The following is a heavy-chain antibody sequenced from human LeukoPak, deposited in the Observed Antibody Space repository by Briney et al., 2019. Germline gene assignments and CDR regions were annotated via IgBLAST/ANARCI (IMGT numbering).Heavy chain of an antibody. J-gene: IGHJ1*01. CDR1: GFTFGSYG. V-gene: IGHV3-23*01. Sequence: GGSLRLSCAASGFTFGSYGMSWVRQAPGKGLEWVSFITPNADRTSYADSVEGRFTISRDNPRNTLYMQMNSLRDEDTAVYYCAIMHGYYDGSGYWVQRGQGTLVTVSS. D-gene: IGHD3-22*01. CDR2: ITPNADRT. CDR3: AIMHGYYDGSGYWVQ.